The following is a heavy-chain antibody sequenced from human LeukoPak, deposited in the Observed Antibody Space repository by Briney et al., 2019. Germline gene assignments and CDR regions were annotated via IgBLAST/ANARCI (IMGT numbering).Heavy chain of an antibody. CDR2: IYTSGST. CDR3: ARTYSSSSGLGY. D-gene: IGHD6-6*01. Sequence: RASETLSLTCTVSGGSISSGSYYWSWIRQPAGKGLEWIGRIYTSGSTNYNPSLKSRVTISVDTSKKQFSLKLSSVTAADTAVYYCARTYSSSSGLGYWGQGTLVTVSS. V-gene: IGHV4-61*02. J-gene: IGHJ4*02. CDR1: GGSISSGSYY.